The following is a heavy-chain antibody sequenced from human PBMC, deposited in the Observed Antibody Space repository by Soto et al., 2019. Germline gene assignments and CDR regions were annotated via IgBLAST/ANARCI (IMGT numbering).Heavy chain of an antibody. D-gene: IGHD3-22*01. Sequence: GGSLRLSCAASGFTFSSYWMHWVRQAPGKGLVWVSRINSDGSSTSYADSVKGRFTISRDNAKNTLYLQMNSLRAEDTAGYYWAGAMGYYYDSTEGRVGDVWGQGTTVTVSS. J-gene: IGHJ6*01. CDR2: INSDGSST. V-gene: IGHV3-74*01. CDR3: AGAMGYYYDSTEGRVGDV. CDR1: GFTFSSYW.